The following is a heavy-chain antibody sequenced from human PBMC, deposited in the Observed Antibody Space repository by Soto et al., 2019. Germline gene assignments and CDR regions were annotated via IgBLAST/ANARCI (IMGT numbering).Heavy chain of an antibody. V-gene: IGHV3-23*01. Sequence: LRLSCAASGFTFSRYAMNWVRQAPGRGLQWISGISVSGDNTSYVESVRGRFTVYRDNSKNTLYLQMNNLRAEDTALYYCAKDGKMRTKVWFPAGYGMDVWGQGTTVTVSS. D-gene: IGHD3-10*01. J-gene: IGHJ6*02. CDR1: GFTFSRYA. CDR2: ISVSGDNT. CDR3: AKDGKMRTKVWFPAGYGMDV.